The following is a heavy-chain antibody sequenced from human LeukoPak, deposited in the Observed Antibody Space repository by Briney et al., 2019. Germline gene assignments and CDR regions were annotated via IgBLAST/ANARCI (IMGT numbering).Heavy chain of an antibody. CDR1: GFTFSSYW. CDR2: MSSDGTYT. V-gene: IGHV3-74*03. J-gene: IGHJ4*02. D-gene: IGHD1-26*01. Sequence: GGSLRLSCAASGFTFSSYWMHWVRQAPGKGLVWVSRMSSDGTYTTYADSVKGRFAISRDNAKDTLYLQMNSLRAEDTAVYYCARDFSSGSYYGDYYFDYWGQGTLVTVSS. CDR3: ARDFSSGSYYGDYYFDY.